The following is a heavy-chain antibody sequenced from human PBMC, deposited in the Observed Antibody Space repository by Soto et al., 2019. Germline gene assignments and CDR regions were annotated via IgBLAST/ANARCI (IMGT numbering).Heavy chain of an antibody. CDR1: GGSISSSNW. CDR3: AREVEWELLPVAFDI. V-gene: IGHV4-4*02. J-gene: IGHJ3*02. D-gene: IGHD1-26*01. Sequence: SETLSLTCAVSGGSISSSNWWSWVRQPPGKGLEWIGEIYHSGSTNYNPSLKSRVTISVDKSKNQFSLKLSSVTAADTAVYYCAREVEWELLPVAFDIWGQGTMVTVSS. CDR2: IYHSGST.